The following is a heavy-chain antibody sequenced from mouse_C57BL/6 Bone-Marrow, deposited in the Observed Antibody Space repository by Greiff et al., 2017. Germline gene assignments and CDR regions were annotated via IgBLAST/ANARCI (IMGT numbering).Heavy chain of an antibody. Sequence: EVKLMESGGGLVQPGGSLKLSCAASGFTFSDYGMAWVRQAPRKGPEWVAFISNLAYSIYYADTVTGRFTISRENAKNTLYLEMSSLRSEDTAMYYCARHSLFIFDYWGQGTTLTVSS. V-gene: IGHV5-15*01. CDR1: GFTFSDYG. CDR2: ISNLAYSI. D-gene: IGHD1-1*01. J-gene: IGHJ2*01. CDR3: ARHSLFIFDY.